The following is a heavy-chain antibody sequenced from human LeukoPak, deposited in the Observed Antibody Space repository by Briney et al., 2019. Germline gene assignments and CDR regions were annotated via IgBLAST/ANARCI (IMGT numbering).Heavy chain of an antibody. CDR2: ISSSSSYI. D-gene: IGHD3-10*01. V-gene: IGHV3-21*01. Sequence: GGSLRLSCAASGFTFSSYSMNWVRQAPGKGLEWVSSISSSSSYIYYADSVKGRFTISRDNAKNSLYLQMNSLRAEDTAVYYCARDYGSGSSPWYFDYWGQGPLVTVSS. CDR1: GFTFSSYS. CDR3: ARDYGSGSSPWYFDY. J-gene: IGHJ4*02.